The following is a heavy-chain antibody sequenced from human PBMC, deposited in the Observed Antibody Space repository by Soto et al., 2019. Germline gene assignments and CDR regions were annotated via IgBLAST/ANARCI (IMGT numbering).Heavy chain of an antibody. CDR1: GFTVSSNY. CDR3: ARVSRTYYDFWSGSRSYYYYKDV. D-gene: IGHD3-3*01. CDR2: IYSGGST. V-gene: IGHV3-66*01. Sequence: GGSLRLCCAASGFTVSSNYMSWVRQAPGKGLEWVSVIYSGGSTYYADSVKGRFTISRDNSKNTLYLQMNSLRAEDTAVYYCARVSRTYYDFWSGSRSYYYYKDVWGKGTTVTVAS. J-gene: IGHJ6*03.